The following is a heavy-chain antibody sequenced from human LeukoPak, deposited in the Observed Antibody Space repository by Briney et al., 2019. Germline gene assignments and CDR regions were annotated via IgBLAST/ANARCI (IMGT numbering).Heavy chain of an antibody. V-gene: IGHV3-30-3*01. D-gene: IGHD3-22*01. CDR3: ARDFHYYDSRGYLDP. CDR2: ISYDGSNK. Sequence: GRSLRLSCAASGFTFSSYALHWVRQAPGKGLEWVAVISYDGSNKYYADSVKGRFTISRDNSKNTLYLQMNSLRAEDTAVYYCARDFHYYDSRGYLDPWGQGTLVTVSS. J-gene: IGHJ5*02. CDR1: GFTFSSYA.